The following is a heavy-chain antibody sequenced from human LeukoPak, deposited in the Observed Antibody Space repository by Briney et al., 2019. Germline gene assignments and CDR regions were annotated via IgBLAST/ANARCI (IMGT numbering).Heavy chain of an antibody. CDR1: GFTFSSYE. CDR3: ARDRGYNGFFDY. J-gene: IGHJ4*02. D-gene: IGHD5-12*01. Sequence: GSLRLSCAASGFTFSSYEMNWVRQPPGKGLEWIGSIYYSGSTYYNPSLKSRVTISVDTSKNQFSLKLSSVTAADTAVYYCARDRGYNGFFDYWGQGTLVTVSS. V-gene: IGHV4-39*07. CDR2: IYYSGST.